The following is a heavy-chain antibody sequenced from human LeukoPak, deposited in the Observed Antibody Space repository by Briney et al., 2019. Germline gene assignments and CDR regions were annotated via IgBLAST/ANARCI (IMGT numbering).Heavy chain of an antibody. CDR2: IYPGDSDT. J-gene: IGHJ4*02. CDR1: GYSFTSYW. V-gene: IGHV5-51*01. Sequence: GESLKISCKGSGYSFTSYWIGWVRQMPGKGLEWMGIIYPGDSDTRYSPSFQGQVTISADKSISTAYLQWSSLRASDTAMYYCARARYCNGGRCYFDHWGQGTLVTVSS. CDR3: ARARYCNGGRCYFDH. D-gene: IGHD2-15*01.